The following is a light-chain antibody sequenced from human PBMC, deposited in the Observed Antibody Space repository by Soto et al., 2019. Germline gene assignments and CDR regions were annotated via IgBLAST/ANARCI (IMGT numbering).Light chain of an antibody. Sequence: DLQMTQSPSTLSASVGDRVTITCRASQSISSWLAWYQQKPGKAPKLLIYDAASLESGVPSRFSGSGSWTEFTLTISSLQPDDFATYYCQQYNSYSRTFGQGTKVDIK. V-gene: IGKV1-5*01. CDR1: QSISSW. J-gene: IGKJ1*01. CDR3: QQYNSYSRT. CDR2: DAA.